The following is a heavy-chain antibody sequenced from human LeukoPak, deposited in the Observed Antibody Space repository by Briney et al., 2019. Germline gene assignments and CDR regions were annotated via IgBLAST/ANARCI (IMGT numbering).Heavy chain of an antibody. Sequence: GASVKVSCKASGYTFSSYGISWVRQAPGQGLEWMGWINIYNGNPNYAQKFQGRVIMTTDTSTTTAYMELRSLRSDDTAVYYCAREVVNYHGSGSFSPRQDYYGMDVWGQGTTVIVSS. D-gene: IGHD3-10*01. J-gene: IGHJ6*02. V-gene: IGHV1-18*01. CDR3: AREVVNYHGSGSFSPRQDYYGMDV. CDR1: GYTFSSYG. CDR2: INIYNGNP.